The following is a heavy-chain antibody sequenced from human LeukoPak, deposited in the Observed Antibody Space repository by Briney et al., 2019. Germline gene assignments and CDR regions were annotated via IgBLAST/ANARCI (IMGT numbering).Heavy chain of an antibody. D-gene: IGHD2-2*01. J-gene: IGHJ4*02. Sequence: GGSLRLSCAASGFALSSTAMSWARQAPGKGLEWVSTIAISDGKTYYADSVKGRFSISRDNSKNTLYLQMNSLRAEDTAVYYCAKLGTSDDYWGQGTLVTVSS. CDR1: GFALSSTA. V-gene: IGHV3-23*01. CDR2: IAISDGKT. CDR3: AKLGTSDDY.